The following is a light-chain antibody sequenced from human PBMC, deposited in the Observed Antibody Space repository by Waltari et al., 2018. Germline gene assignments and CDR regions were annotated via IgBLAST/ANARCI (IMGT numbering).Light chain of an antibody. Sequence: QSALTQPASVSGSPGQSITISCTGPSSDVGGYHYVSWYQQHPGKAPKLMIYDVSKRPSGVSNRFSGSKSGNTASLTISGLQAEDEADYYCCSYAGSYVVFGGGTKLTVL. J-gene: IGLJ2*01. CDR3: CSYAGSYVV. V-gene: IGLV2-23*02. CDR2: DVS. CDR1: SSDVGGYHY.